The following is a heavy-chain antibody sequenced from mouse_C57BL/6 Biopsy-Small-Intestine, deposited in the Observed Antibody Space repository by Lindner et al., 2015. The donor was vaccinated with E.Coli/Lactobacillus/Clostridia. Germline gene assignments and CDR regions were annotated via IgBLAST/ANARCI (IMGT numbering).Heavy chain of an antibody. V-gene: IGHV14-4*01. D-gene: IGHD2-3*01. CDR1: GFNIKDAY. CDR3: APDGSYYAMDY. Sequence: VQLQESGAELVRPGASVKLSCTASGFNIKDAYMHWVKQRPEQGLEWIGWIDPEDGETKYAPKFQDKATITADTSSNTAYLQLSSLTSEDTAIYYCAPDGSYYAMDYWGQGTSVTVSS. J-gene: IGHJ4*01. CDR2: IDPEDGET.